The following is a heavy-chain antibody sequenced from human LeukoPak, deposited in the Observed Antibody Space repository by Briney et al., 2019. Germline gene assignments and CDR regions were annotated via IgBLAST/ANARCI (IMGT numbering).Heavy chain of an antibody. D-gene: IGHD3-22*01. CDR3: ARDSGFSYYYDSSGWGFDP. J-gene: IGHJ5*02. CDR1: GGSISSYY. CDR2: VYYSGST. V-gene: IGHV4-59*01. Sequence: SETLSLTCTVSGGSISSYYWSWIRQPPGKGLEWIGYVYYSGSTNYNPSLKSRVTISVDTSKNQFSLKLSSVTAADTAVYYCARDSGFSYYYDSSGWGFDPWGQGTLVAVSS.